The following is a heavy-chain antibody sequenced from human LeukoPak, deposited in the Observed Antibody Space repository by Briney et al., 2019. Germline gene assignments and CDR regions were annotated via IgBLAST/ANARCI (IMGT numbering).Heavy chain of an antibody. CDR3: ARAARAAIRRTTEGRRYFDY. V-gene: IGHV4-59*12. CDR2: ISSSGST. Sequence: PSETLSLTCTVSGVSISSYYWNWIRQPPGKGLEWIGHISSSGSTDYNPSLKSRVTISVDTSKNQFSLKLSSVTAADTAVYYCARAARAAIRRTTEGRRYFDYWGQGTLVTVSS. D-gene: IGHD4-17*01. CDR1: GVSISSYY. J-gene: IGHJ4*02.